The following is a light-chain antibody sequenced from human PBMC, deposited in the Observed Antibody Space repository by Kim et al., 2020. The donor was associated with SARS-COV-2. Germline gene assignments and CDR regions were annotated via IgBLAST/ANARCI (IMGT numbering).Light chain of an antibody. CDR2: KAS. CDR1: QSISTW. Sequence: CASVGETVTITCRASQSISTWLAWYQQKPGKAPKLLIYKASNLESGVPSRFSGSGSGTELTLTISRLQPDDFATYYCQQYNTYPYTFGQGTKLEI. J-gene: IGKJ2*01. V-gene: IGKV1-5*03. CDR3: QQYNTYPYT.